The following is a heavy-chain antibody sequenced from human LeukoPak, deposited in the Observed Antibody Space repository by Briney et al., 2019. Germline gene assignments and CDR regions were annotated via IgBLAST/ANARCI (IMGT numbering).Heavy chain of an antibody. V-gene: IGHV1-69*05. J-gene: IGHJ4*02. D-gene: IGHD5-18*01. Sequence: ASVKVSCKASGGTFSSYAISWVRQAPGQGLEWMGGIIPIFGTANYAQKFQGRVTITTYESTSTAYMELSSLRSEDTAVYYCARGGCGYSPIYSYWGQGTLVTVSS. CDR1: GGTFSSYA. CDR2: IIPIFGTA. CDR3: ARGGCGYSPIYSY.